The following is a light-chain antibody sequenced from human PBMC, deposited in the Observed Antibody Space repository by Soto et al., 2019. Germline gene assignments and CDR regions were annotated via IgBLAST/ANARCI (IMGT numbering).Light chain of an antibody. V-gene: IGKV3-11*01. Sequence: EIVMTQSPATLSVSPGERATLSCRASQSVSIHLAWYQQKPGQAPRLLIYDASNRATGIPVRLSGSGSGTDFTLTISNLEPEDFAVYYCQHRSTWPRTFGGGTKV. CDR1: QSVSIH. J-gene: IGKJ4*01. CDR2: DAS. CDR3: QHRSTWPRT.